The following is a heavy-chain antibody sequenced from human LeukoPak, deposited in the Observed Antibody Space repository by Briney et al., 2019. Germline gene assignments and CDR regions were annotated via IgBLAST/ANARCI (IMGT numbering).Heavy chain of an antibody. CDR1: GGSISSSSYY. D-gene: IGHD2-2*02. J-gene: IGHJ4*02. V-gene: IGHV4-39*01. CDR2: IYYSGST. CDR3: ARQLIVVVPAAIGGYYFDY. Sequence: SETLSLTCTVSGGSISSSSYYWGWIRQPPGKGLEWNGSIYYSGSTYYNPSLKSRVTISVDTSKNQFSLKLSSVTAADTAVYYCARQLIVVVPAAIGGYYFDYWGQGTLVTVSS.